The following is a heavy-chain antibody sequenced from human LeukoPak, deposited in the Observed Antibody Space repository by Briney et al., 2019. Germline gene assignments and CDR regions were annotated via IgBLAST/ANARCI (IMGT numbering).Heavy chain of an antibody. V-gene: IGHV1-18*01. J-gene: IGHJ4*02. CDR2: ISTYNGDT. CDR1: GYTFDTYG. CDR3: LRDAQRPRLTPDY. D-gene: IGHD6-25*01. Sequence: ASVRVSCKASGYTFDTYGISWVRQAPGQGLEWMGWISTYNGDTSYVQNLQGRVTMTTDTSTSTAYMELMSLRSDDTAVYYCLRDAQRPRLTPDYWGQGTLVTVSS.